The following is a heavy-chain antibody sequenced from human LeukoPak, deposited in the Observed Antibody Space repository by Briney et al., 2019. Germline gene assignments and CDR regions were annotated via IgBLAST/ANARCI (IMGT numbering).Heavy chain of an antibody. D-gene: IGHD3-22*01. Sequence: GASVTVSCKASGYTFTGYYMHWVRQAPGQGLEWRGWINPNRGGTNYAQKFQGRVTMTRDTSISTAYMELSRLRSDDTAVYYCARDRYYYDSSGYYYGTYFDYWGQGTLVTVSS. J-gene: IGHJ4*02. CDR3: ARDRYYYDSSGYYYGTYFDY. CDR1: GYTFTGYY. CDR2: INPNRGGT. V-gene: IGHV1-2*02.